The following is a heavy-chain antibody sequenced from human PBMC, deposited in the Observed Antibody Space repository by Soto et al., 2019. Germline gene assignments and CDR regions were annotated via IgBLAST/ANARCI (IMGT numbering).Heavy chain of an antibody. CDR3: ARYNTGHSDY. J-gene: IGHJ4*02. D-gene: IGHD1-20*01. Sequence: QGQLVESGGGVVQPGRSLRLSCAASGFTFSSYGMHWVRQAPGKGLEWVAVIWYHGNSMYYADSVKGRFTISRDNSKNTLYLQMNNLRAEDTAVYYCARYNTGHSDYWGQGTLVTVS. V-gene: IGHV3-33*01. CDR1: GFTFSSYG. CDR2: IWYHGNSM.